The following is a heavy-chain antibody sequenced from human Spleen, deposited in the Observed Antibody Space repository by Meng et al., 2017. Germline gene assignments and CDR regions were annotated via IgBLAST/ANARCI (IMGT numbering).Heavy chain of an antibody. D-gene: IGHD6-13*01. V-gene: IGHV3-66*02. J-gene: IGHJ4*02. CDR1: GFTFSDYY. CDR2: IYSGGST. CDR3: ARGGEDSSSWYSDY. Sequence: GESLKISCAASGFTFSDYYMSWVRQAPGKGLEWVSVIYSGGSTFYADSVKGRFTISRDSSKNTLYLQLNSLRAEDTAVYYCARGGEDSSSWYSDYWGQGTLVTVSS.